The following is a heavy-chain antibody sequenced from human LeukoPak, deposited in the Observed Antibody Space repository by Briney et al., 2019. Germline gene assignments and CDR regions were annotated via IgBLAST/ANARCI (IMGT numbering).Heavy chain of an antibody. CDR1: GFTFSSYS. CDR2: ISSSSSYI. V-gene: IGHV3-21*01. Sequence: GGPLRLSCAASGFTFSSYSMNWVRQAPGKGLEWVSSISSSSSYIYYADSVKGRFTISSDNAKNSLYLQMNSLRAEDTAVYYCASFGYCSGGSCFDYWGQGTLVTVSS. D-gene: IGHD2-15*01. J-gene: IGHJ4*02. CDR3: ASFGYCSGGSCFDY.